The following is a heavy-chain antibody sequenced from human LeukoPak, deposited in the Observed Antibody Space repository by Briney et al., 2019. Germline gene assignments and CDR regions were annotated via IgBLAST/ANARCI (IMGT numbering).Heavy chain of an antibody. CDR1: GGSISSSSYY. Sequence: SETLSLTCTVSGGSISSSSYYWGWIRQPPGKGLEWIGSIYYSGSTYYNPSLKSRVTISVDTSKNQFSLKLSSVTAAHTAVYYCARQDYDSSGYYYDYWGQGTLVTVSS. CDR2: IYYSGST. J-gene: IGHJ4*02. CDR3: ARQDYDSSGYYYDY. D-gene: IGHD3-22*01. V-gene: IGHV4-39*01.